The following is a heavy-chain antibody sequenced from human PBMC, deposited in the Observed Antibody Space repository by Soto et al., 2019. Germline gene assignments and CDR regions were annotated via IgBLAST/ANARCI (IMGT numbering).Heavy chain of an antibody. CDR3: VRRHVSATGIDWFDP. V-gene: IGHV1-3*01. CDR2: INAANGDT. CDR1: GYTFTSYG. D-gene: IGHD6-13*01. J-gene: IGHJ5*02. Sequence: PSVKVSCXASGYTFTSYGIHWVRQAPGQRLEWMGWINAANGDTKYSPKFQGRVTITRDTSASTAYMELSSLRSEDTAVYYCVRRHVSATGIDWFDPWGQGTLVTVSS.